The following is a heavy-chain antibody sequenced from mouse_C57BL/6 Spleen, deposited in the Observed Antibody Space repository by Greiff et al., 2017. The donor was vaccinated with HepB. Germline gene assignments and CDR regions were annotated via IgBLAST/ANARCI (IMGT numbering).Heavy chain of an antibody. CDR2: IYPRDGST. CDR1: GYTFTSYD. J-gene: IGHJ3*01. V-gene: IGHV1-85*01. CDR3: AREGDSSGYPFAY. Sequence: QVQLKESGPELVKPGASVKLSCKASGYTFTSYDINWVKQRPGQGLEWIGWIYPRDGSTKYNEKFKGKATLTVDTSSSTAYMELHSLTSEDSAVYFCAREGDSSGYPFAYWGQGTLVTVSA. D-gene: IGHD3-2*02.